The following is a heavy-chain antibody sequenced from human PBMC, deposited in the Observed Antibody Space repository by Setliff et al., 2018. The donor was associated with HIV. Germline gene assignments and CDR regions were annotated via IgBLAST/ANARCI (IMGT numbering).Heavy chain of an antibody. Sequence: ASVKVSCKASGYTFTNYAIHWVRQAPGQRLEWMGWINAGNGNTKYSQKFQGRVTITRDTSANTAYMELKSLRSDDTAVYYCAKRTFGSGRLDPWGQGTLVTVSS. CDR1: GYTFTNYA. D-gene: IGHD3-16*01. V-gene: IGHV1-3*01. CDR3: AKRTFGSGRLDP. J-gene: IGHJ5*02. CDR2: INAGNGNT.